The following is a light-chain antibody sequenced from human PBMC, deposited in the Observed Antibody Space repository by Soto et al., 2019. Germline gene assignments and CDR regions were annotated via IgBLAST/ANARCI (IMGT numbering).Light chain of an antibody. Sequence: EIVMTQSPATLSVSPGERVTLSFRASQSAISNLAWYQQKPGQAPRLLIYGASSRAAGIPDRFSGSGSGTDFTFTISRLEPEDFAVYYCQQYATSPLMFGQGTKV. CDR1: QSAISN. CDR3: QQYATSPLM. V-gene: IGKV3-20*01. CDR2: GAS. J-gene: IGKJ1*01.